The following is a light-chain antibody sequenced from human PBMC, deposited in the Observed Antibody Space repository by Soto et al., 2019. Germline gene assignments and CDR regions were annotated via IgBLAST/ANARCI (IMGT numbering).Light chain of an antibody. CDR2: WAS. J-gene: IGKJ1*01. CDR1: QSVLYSSNNKNY. Sequence: DIAMTQSPDSLAVSLGERATINCKSSQSVLYSSNNKNYLAWYQQKPGQPPKLLICWASTRESGVPDRFSGSGSGTDFTLTISSLQAEDVAVYYCQQYYTTPWTFGQGTKVDIK. V-gene: IGKV4-1*01. CDR3: QQYYTTPWT.